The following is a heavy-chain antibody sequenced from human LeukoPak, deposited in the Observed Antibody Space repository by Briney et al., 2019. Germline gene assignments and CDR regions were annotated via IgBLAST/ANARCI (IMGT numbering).Heavy chain of an antibody. Sequence: GSLRLSCAASGFTFSDYYMSWIRQPPGKGLEWIGYIYYSGSTNYNPSLKSRVTISVDTSKNQFSLKLSSVTAADTAVYYCAREEAVAGYYYFDYWGQGTLVTVSS. CDR1: GFTFSDYY. CDR3: AREEAVAGYYYFDY. CDR2: IYYSGST. V-gene: IGHV4-59*01. J-gene: IGHJ4*02. D-gene: IGHD6-19*01.